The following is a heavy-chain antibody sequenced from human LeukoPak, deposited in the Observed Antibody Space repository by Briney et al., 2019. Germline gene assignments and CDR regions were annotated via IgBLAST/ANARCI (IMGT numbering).Heavy chain of an antibody. Sequence: GGSLRLSCAVSGFTFSSYRMSWVRQAPGKGLVWVSRINSDGSSTSYADAVKGRFTISRDNAKNTAYLQMNSLRAEDTAVYYCARVQGHPPNGLDIWGQGTMVTVSS. J-gene: IGHJ3*02. V-gene: IGHV3-74*01. CDR2: INSDGSST. CDR3: ARVQGHPPNGLDI. D-gene: IGHD2-8*01. CDR1: GFTFSSYR.